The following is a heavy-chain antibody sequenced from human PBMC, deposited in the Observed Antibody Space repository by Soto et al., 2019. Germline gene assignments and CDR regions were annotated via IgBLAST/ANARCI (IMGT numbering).Heavy chain of an antibody. J-gene: IGHJ4*02. CDR2: IYWDDDK. V-gene: IGHV2-5*02. Sequence: QITLKESGPTLVKPTQTLTLTCTFSCFSLNTNGVGGGWIRQPPGKALEWLALIYWDDDKRYTPSLKRRPIITKDASKSLVFLTMTNVYPVDTATYYCAHVRGIAPYCDSWGQGTLVTVST. D-gene: IGHD6-13*01. CDR3: AHVRGIAPYCDS. CDR1: CFSLNTNGVG.